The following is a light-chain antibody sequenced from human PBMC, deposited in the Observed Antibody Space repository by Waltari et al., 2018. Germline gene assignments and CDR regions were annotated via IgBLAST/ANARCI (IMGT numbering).Light chain of an antibody. CDR2: GNS. V-gene: IGLV1-40*01. Sequence: QSVLTQPPSVSGAPGQRVTLSCTGSSSTIGAGYDVQRYQQLPGTAPNLLIYGNSNLPSGVPDRFSCSKSGTSASLAITGLQAEDEADYYCQSYDSSLSAYVVFGGGTKLTVL. J-gene: IGLJ2*01. CDR1: SSTIGAGYD. CDR3: QSYDSSLSAYVV.